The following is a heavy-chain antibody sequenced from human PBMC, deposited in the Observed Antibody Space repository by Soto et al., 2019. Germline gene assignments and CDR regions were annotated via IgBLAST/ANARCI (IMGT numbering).Heavy chain of an antibody. CDR3: AKDGDDDAFDI. Sequence: GGSLRLSCASSGFTFSSYAMSWVRRAPGAGLEWVSAISGSGGSTYYADSVKGRFTISRDNSKNTLYLQMNSLRAEDTAVYYCAKDGDDDAFDIWGQGTMVTVSS. V-gene: IGHV3-23*01. CDR2: ISGSGGST. J-gene: IGHJ3*02. CDR1: GFTFSSYA. D-gene: IGHD2-21*02.